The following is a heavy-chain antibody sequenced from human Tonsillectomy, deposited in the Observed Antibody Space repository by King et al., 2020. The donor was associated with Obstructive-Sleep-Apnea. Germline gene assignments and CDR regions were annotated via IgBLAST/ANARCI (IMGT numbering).Heavy chain of an antibody. V-gene: IGHV4-31*03. J-gene: IGHJ4*02. Sequence: QLQESGPGLVKPSQTLSLTCTVSGGSISSGGFYWSWIRQHPGQGLKWIGYISYTGTTYYSASLKSRVTISLDTSKNQFSLKLSSVTAADTAVYYCARAHILTGYLFFDYWGQGTLVTVSS. CDR1: GGSISSGGFY. CDR2: ISYTGTT. CDR3: ARAHILTGYLFFDY. D-gene: IGHD3-9*01.